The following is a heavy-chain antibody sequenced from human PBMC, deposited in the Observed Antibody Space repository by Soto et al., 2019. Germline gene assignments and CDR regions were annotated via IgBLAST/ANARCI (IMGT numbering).Heavy chain of an antibody. J-gene: IGHJ3*02. CDR3: ARLRTTVTTFDAFDI. CDR1: GGSISSSSYY. D-gene: IGHD4-17*01. CDR2: IYYSGST. V-gene: IGHV4-39*01. Sequence: QLQLQESGPGLVKPSETLSLTCTVSGGSISSSSYYWGWIRQHPGKGLEWIGSIYYSGSTYYNPSLKSRVTISVDTSKNQFSLKLSSVTAADTAVYYCARLRTTVTTFDAFDIWGQGTMVTVSS.